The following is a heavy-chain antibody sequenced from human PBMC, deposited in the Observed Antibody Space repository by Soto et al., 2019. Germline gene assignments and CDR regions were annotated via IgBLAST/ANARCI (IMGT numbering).Heavy chain of an antibody. Sequence: SKTLSLTCTLSVDSITSHYWSWIRQTPGKGLEWIGYSYSNGITQYNPSLKRRLTISVDTSTNQFSLKVRSVTAADTAVYYCASERPGHCFDYWGQGTLVTVSS. CDR2: SYSNGIT. CDR3: ASERPGHCFDY. CDR1: VDSITSHY. V-gene: IGHV4-59*11. J-gene: IGHJ4*02.